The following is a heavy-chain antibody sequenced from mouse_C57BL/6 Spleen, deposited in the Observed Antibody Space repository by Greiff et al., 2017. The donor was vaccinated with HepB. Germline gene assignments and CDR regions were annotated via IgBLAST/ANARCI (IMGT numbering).Heavy chain of an antibody. J-gene: IGHJ4*01. CDR2: IWSGGST. CDR3: ARDPPYYYGSSYDAMDY. V-gene: IGHV2-2*01. D-gene: IGHD1-1*01. Sequence: VKLVESGPGLVQPSQSLSITCTVSGFSLTSYGVHWVRQSPGKGLEWLGVIWSGGSTDYNAAFISRLSISKDNSKSQVFFKMNSLQADDTAIYYCARDPPYYYGSSYDAMDYWGQGTSVTVSS. CDR1: GFSLTSYG.